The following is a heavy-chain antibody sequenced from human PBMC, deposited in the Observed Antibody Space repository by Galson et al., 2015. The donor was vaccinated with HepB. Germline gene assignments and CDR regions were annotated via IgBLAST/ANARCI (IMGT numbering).Heavy chain of an antibody. CDR3: ARDGYYYDSSGYDVSKDYYYYGMDV. V-gene: IGHV3-33*01. CDR1: GFSFSSYG. D-gene: IGHD3-22*01. CDR2: IWYGGDIK. J-gene: IGHJ6*02. Sequence: SLRLSCAASGFSFSSYGMHWVRQAPGKGLEWVAVIWYGGDIKFYADPVKGRFTISRDSSKSTLYLQMSSLRDEDTAVYYCARDGYYYDSSGYDVSKDYYYYGMDVWGQGTTVTVSS.